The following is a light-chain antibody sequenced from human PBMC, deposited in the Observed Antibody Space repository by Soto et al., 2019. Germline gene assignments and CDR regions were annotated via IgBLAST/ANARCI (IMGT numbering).Light chain of an antibody. Sequence: CXXPGEXASLXXRASQSVSSYLLWYQQKPGQTPRLLSYDASSRATGIPARFSGSGSGTDFTLTISCLEPEDFALSYCQQPMKSPLTFAQ. CDR3: QQPMKSPLT. CDR1: QSVSSY. V-gene: IGKV3-11*01. J-gene: IGKJ1*01. CDR2: DAS.